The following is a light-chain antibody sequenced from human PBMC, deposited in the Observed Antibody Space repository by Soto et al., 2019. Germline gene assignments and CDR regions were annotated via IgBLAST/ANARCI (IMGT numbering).Light chain of an antibody. CDR2: WSS. CDR3: HQYYSDPLT. Sequence: DIVMTQSPDSLAVSLGERATINCTSSLWVLYRSNNKNYLAWYQQKTRQTPKMLIYWSSTRESGVPDRFSGSGSGTDFTLTISSLQAEDVTVYYCHQYYSDPLTFGGGTKVDIK. J-gene: IGKJ4*01. V-gene: IGKV4-1*01. CDR1: LWVLYRSNNKNY.